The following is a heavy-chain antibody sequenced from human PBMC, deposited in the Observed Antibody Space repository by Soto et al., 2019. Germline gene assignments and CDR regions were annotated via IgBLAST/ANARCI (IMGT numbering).Heavy chain of an antibody. Sequence: GGSLRLSCAASGFTFSDYARSWVRQAPGKGLEWVAVISYDGSDKYYADSVKGRFTISRDNSKNTLYLQMNSLRVEDTAVYYCAKAGTIFGVVMNNWFDPWGQGTLVTVSS. CDR2: ISYDGSDK. CDR1: GFTFSDYA. D-gene: IGHD3-3*01. V-gene: IGHV3-30*18. CDR3: AKAGTIFGVVMNNWFDP. J-gene: IGHJ5*02.